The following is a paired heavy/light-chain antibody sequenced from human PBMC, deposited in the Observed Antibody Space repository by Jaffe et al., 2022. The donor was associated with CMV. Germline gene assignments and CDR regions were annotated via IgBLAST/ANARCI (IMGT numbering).Heavy chain of an antibody. J-gene: IGHJ4*02. D-gene: IGHD2-8*01. V-gene: IGHV3-72*01. CDR1: GFTFSDHY. CDR2: TRNKVNSYTT. Sequence: EVQLVESGGGLVQPGGSLRLSCRASGFTFSDHYMDWVRQAPGRGLEWVGRTRNKVNSYTTEYAASVKGRFTISRDDSRNSLYLQMNSLKTDDTAVYYCTRGPSCGKGVCNSLALNYLDYWGQGTLVTVSS. CDR3: TRGPSCGKGVCNSLALNYLDY.
Light chain of an antibody. CDR3: LQHKSYPVT. V-gene: IGKV1-17*03. Sequence: DIQMTQSPSAMSASVGDRLTITCRASQGISDNLAWFQQKPGKAPKRLIYAASSLQSGVPSRFSGSGTGTEFTLTISSLQPEDFATYYCLQHKSYPVTFGGGTKLEIK. CDR1: QGISDN. CDR2: AAS. J-gene: IGKJ4*01.